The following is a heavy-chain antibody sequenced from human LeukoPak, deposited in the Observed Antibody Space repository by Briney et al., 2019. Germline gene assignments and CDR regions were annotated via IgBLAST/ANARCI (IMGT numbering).Heavy chain of an antibody. J-gene: IGHJ4*02. Sequence: PSETLSLTCAVYGGSFSGYYWGWIRQPPGKGLEWIGEINHSGSTNYNPSLKSRVTISVDTSKNQFSLKLSSVTAADTAVYYCARASEICSSTSCYSRFDYWGQGTLVTVSS. CDR3: ARASEICSSTSCYSRFDY. D-gene: IGHD2-2*02. CDR2: INHSGST. V-gene: IGHV4-34*01. CDR1: GGSFSGYY.